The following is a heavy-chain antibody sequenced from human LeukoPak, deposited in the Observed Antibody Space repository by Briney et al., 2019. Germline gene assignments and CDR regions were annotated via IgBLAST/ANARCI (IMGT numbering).Heavy chain of an antibody. CDR3: ARESNPSAYDFWSGYGSQADYGMDV. Sequence: SETLSLTCTVSGGSISSGDYYWSWIRQPPGKGLEWIGYIYYSGSTYYNPSLKSRVTISVDTSKNQFSLKLSSVTAADTAVYYCARESNPSAYDFWSGYGSQADYGMDVWGQGTTVTVSS. CDR1: GGSISSGDYY. D-gene: IGHD3-3*01. V-gene: IGHV4-30-4*01. CDR2: IYYSGST. J-gene: IGHJ6*02.